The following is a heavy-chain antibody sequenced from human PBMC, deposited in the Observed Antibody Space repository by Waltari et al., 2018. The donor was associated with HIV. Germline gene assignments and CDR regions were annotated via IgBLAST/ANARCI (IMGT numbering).Heavy chain of an antibody. CDR1: GFIFSAYG. V-gene: IGHV3-33*01. J-gene: IGHJ6*02. D-gene: IGHD3-10*01. CDR2: IRYDGRNK. CDR3: ARGSRLVAAYYYYGLDV. Sequence: VQLVESGGAVVQPGKSLRLSCAASGFIFSAYGMHWVRQAPGKGLGWVAIIRYDGRNKYYSDSVKGRFTISRDNAENTLFLQMSDLRADDTATYFCARGSRLVAAYYYYGLDVWGPGTTVTVSS.